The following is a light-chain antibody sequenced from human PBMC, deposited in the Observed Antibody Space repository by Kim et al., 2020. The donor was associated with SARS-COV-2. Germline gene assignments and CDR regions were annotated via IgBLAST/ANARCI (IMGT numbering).Light chain of an antibody. J-gene: IGKJ1*01. CDR3: QQYYTAPLT. V-gene: IGKV1D-16*01. CDR1: QNENRL. Sequence: SGFVGGRIHLNLPDGQNENRLLAREAPRTGKAPQPLIYDTSKLEAGVPSRFSGSGSGTDFALTISSLQPEDFATYYCQQYYTAPLTFGQGTKLEI. CDR2: DTS.